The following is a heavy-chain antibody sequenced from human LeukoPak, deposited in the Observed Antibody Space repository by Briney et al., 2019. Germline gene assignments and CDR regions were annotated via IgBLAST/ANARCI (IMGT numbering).Heavy chain of an antibody. Sequence: ASVKVPCEASGYTFTDNYIHWVRQAPGQGLEWMGWISIRTGATKYARNLQGRVTMTRDTSITTAYMGLSSLRSDDTALYFCARGVGSSWFDPWGQGTLVTVSS. D-gene: IGHD2-2*01. V-gene: IGHV1-2*02. CDR3: ARGVGSSWFDP. J-gene: IGHJ5*02. CDR1: GYTFTDNY. CDR2: ISIRTGAT.